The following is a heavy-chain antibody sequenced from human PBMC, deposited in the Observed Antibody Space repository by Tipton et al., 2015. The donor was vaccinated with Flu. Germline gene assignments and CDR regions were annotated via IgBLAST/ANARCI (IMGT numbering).Heavy chain of an antibody. CDR2: IKQDGSEK. Sequence: SLRLSCAASGFSFSDYWMSWVRQAPGKGLEWVANIKQDGSEKYYVDSVKGRLTISRDNAKNSLYLQMNSLRVEDTAVYYCARAGVLLSAVFDYWGQGTLVTVSS. CDR3: ARAGVLLSAVFDY. D-gene: IGHD2-2*01. J-gene: IGHJ4*02. CDR1: GFSFSDYW. V-gene: IGHV3-7*01.